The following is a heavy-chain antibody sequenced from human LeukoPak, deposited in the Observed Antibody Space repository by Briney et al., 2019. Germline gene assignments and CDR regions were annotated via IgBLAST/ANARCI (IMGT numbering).Heavy chain of an antibody. V-gene: IGHV3-23*01. CDR1: GFTFSSYA. CDR2: ISGSVGST. D-gene: IGHD3-16*02. Sequence: GGSMRLSCAASGFTFSSYAMGWVRQAPGKGLGWVSAISGSVGSTYYADSVKGRFTISRDNSKNTLYLQMNSLRAEDTAVYYCAKDLGLRLGELSSYPAYWGQGTLVTVSS. J-gene: IGHJ4*02. CDR3: AKDLGLRLGELSSYPAY.